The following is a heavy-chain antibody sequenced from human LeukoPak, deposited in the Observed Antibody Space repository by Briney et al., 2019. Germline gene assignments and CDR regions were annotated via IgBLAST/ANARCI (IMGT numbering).Heavy chain of an antibody. Sequence: HSETLSLTCTVSGYSISSGYYWGWIRQPPGKGLEWIGSIYHSGSTYYNPSLKSRVTISVDTSKNQFSLKLSSVTAADTAVYYCAGGELLEVDYWGQGTLVTVSS. CDR1: GYSISSGYY. V-gene: IGHV4-38-2*02. CDR3: AGGELLEVDY. D-gene: IGHD1-26*01. CDR2: IYHSGST. J-gene: IGHJ4*02.